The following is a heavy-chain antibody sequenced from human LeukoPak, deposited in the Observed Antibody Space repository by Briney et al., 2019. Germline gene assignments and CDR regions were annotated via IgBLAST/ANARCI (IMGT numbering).Heavy chain of an antibody. CDR3: AKVTVGYEGPFDI. D-gene: IGHD4-23*01. CDR1: GFTFSSYG. J-gene: IGHJ3*02. Sequence: PGGSLRLSCAASGFTFSSYGMSWVRQAPGKGLEWVSAISGSGGSTYYADSVKGRFTISRDNSKNTLYLQMNSLRAEDTAVYYCAKVTVGYEGPFDIWGQGTMVTVSS. V-gene: IGHV3-23*01. CDR2: ISGSGGST.